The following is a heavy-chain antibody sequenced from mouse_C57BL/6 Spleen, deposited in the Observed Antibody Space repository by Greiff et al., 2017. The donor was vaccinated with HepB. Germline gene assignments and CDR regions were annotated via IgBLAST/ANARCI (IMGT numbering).Heavy chain of an antibody. D-gene: IGHD1-1*01. J-gene: IGHJ2*01. Sequence: EVQLVESGGGLVKPGGSLKLSCAASGFTFSDYGMHWVRQAPEKGLEWVAYISSGSSTIYYADTVKGRFTISRDNAKNTLFLQMTSLRSEDTAMYYCARRYGSSFPYYFDYWGQGTTLTVSS. V-gene: IGHV5-17*01. CDR1: GFTFSDYG. CDR2: ISSGSSTI. CDR3: ARRYGSSFPYYFDY.